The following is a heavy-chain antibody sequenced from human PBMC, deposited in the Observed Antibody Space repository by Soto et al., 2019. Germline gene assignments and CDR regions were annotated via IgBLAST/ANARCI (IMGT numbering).Heavy chain of an antibody. CDR1: GFTFSSYG. CDR3: AISVGGSYHY. J-gene: IGHJ4*02. D-gene: IGHD1-26*01. CDR2: ISYDGSNK. V-gene: IGHV3-30*03. Sequence: QVQLVESGGGVVQPGRSLRLSCAASGFTFSSYGMHWVRQAPGKGLEGVAVISYDGSNKYYADSVKGRFTISRDNSKNTLYLQMNSLRAEDTAVYYCAISVGGSYHYWGQGTLVTVSS.